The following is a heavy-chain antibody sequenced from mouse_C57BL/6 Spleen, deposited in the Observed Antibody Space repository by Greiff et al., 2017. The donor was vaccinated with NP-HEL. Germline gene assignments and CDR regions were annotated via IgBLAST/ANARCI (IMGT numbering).Heavy chain of an antibody. CDR2: IDPSDSYT. D-gene: IGHD2-4*01. J-gene: IGHJ2*01. Sequence: QVQLQQPGAELVMPGASVKLSCKASGYTFTSYWMHWVKQRPGQGLEWIGEIDPSDSYTNYNQKFKGKSTLTVDKSSSPAYMQLSSLTSEDSAVYYGASGCYYDYLYYFDYWGQGTTLTVSS. CDR3: ASGCYYDYLYYFDY. CDR1: GYTFTSYW. V-gene: IGHV1-69*01.